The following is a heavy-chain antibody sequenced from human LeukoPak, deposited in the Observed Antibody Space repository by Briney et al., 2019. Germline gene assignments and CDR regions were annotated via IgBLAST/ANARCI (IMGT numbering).Heavy chain of an antibody. Sequence: SETLSLTCTFAGGSISSSSYYFGWIRQPPGKGLEWIGSIYYSGYTYYTPSLKSPVTISVDTSKNQFSLKLNSVTAAATAVYYCARDPTPQGKDYWGQGTLVTVSS. CDR1: GGSISSSSYY. V-gene: IGHV4-39*07. J-gene: IGHJ4*02. CDR2: IYYSGYT. CDR3: ARDPTPQGKDY.